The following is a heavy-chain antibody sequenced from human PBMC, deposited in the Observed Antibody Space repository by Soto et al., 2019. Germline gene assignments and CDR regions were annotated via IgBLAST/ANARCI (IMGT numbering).Heavy chain of an antibody. J-gene: IGHJ6*02. V-gene: IGHV3-33*01. D-gene: IGHD3-3*01. CDR3: ASSHYDFWSGYYFLYYYYGMDV. CDR1: GFTFSSYG. Sequence: QVQLVESGGGVVQPGRSLRLSCAASGFTFSSYGMHWVRQAPGKGLEWVAVIWYDGSNKYYADSVKGRFTISRDNSKNTLYLQRNSLRAEDTAVYYCASSHYDFWSGYYFLYYYYGMDVLGQGTTVTVSS. CDR2: IWYDGSNK.